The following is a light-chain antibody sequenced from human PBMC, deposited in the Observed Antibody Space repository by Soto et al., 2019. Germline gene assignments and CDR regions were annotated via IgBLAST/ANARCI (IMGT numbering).Light chain of an antibody. CDR3: TSFTNIRTVV. J-gene: IGLJ3*02. CDR2: EVS. CDR1: TGDIGTYNY. V-gene: IGLV2-14*01. Sequence: QSALTQPASVSGSPGQSITISCTGTTGDIGTYNYVSWYQHHPDKAPRLMIYEVSNRPSGVSNRFSGSKYGNTASLTISGLQAEDEADYYCTSFTNIRTVVFGGGTKVTVL.